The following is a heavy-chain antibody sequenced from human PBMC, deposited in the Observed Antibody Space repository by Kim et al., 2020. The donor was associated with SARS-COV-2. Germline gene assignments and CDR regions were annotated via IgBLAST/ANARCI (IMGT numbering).Heavy chain of an antibody. CDR3: AKDYPKSIAAAGIFDY. Sequence: GGSLRLSCAASGFTFDDYAMHWVRQAPGKGLEWVSLISWDGGSTYYADSVKGRFTISRDNSKNSLYLQMNSLRAEDTALYYCAKDYPKSIAAAGIFDYWGQGSLVTVSS. CDR1: GFTFDDYA. D-gene: IGHD6-13*01. V-gene: IGHV3-43D*03. J-gene: IGHJ4*02. CDR2: ISWDGGST.